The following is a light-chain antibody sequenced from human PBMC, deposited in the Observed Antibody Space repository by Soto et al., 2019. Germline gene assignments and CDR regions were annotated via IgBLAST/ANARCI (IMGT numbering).Light chain of an antibody. V-gene: IGKV4-1*01. CDR3: QQYYSPPWT. Sequence: DIVMTQSPDSLAVSLGERATINCKSSQSVLFSSNNKYYLAWYQQKAGQPPKLLIYWASTRDSGVPERFSGSGSGTDFTLTISSLLAEDVAVYYCQQYYSPPWTFGQGTRVEIK. CDR1: QSVLFSSNNKYY. J-gene: IGKJ1*01. CDR2: WAS.